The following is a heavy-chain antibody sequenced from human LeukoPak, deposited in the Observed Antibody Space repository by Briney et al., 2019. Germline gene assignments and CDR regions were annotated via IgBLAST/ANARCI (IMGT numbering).Heavy chain of an antibody. Sequence: ASVNVSCKVSGYTLTDLSMHWVRQAPGKGLEWMGGIDPEDGETIYAQKFQGRVTMTEHTSTDTAYMGLRSMRSEDTAVYYCATPGPMSTGVGYWGQGTLVTVSS. CDR2: IDPEDGET. D-gene: IGHD3-16*01. J-gene: IGHJ4*02. CDR1: GYTLTDLS. CDR3: ATPGPMSTGVGY. V-gene: IGHV1-24*01.